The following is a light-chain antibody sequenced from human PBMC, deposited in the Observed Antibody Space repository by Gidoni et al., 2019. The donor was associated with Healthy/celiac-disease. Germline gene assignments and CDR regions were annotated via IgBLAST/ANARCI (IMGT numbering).Light chain of an antibody. CDR1: QSLSSW. CDR3: QQYNSYSPRT. Sequence: DIQMTQSPSTLSASVGDRVTIPCRASQSLSSWLAWYQQKPGKAPKLLIYKASSLESGVPSRFSGSGSGTEFTLTISSLQPDDFATYYCQQYNSYSPRTFGQGTKVEIK. J-gene: IGKJ1*01. CDR2: KAS. V-gene: IGKV1-5*03.